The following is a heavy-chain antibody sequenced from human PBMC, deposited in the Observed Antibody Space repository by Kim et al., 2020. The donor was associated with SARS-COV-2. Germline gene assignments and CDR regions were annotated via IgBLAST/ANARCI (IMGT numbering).Heavy chain of an antibody. V-gene: IGHV3-23*01. CDR2: ISASGGST. Sequence: GGSLRLSCAASGFTFSSYAMSWVRQAPGKGLEWVSAISASGGSTYYADSVKGRFTISRDNSKNTLYLQMNSLRAEDTAVYYCAASDGAVAGLFGYWGQGTLVTVSS. CDR3: AASDGAVAGLFGY. D-gene: IGHD6-19*01. J-gene: IGHJ4*02. CDR1: GFTFSSYA.